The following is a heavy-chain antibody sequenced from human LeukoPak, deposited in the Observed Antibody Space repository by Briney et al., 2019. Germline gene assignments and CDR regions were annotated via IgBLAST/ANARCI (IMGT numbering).Heavy chain of an antibody. D-gene: IGHD3-10*01. J-gene: IGHJ3*02. Sequence: PGGSLRLSCAASGFTFSSYGMHWVRQAPGKGLEWVAVISYDGSNKYYADSVKGRFTISRDNSKNTLYLQMNSLRAEDTAVYYCAKTKVRGVMAAFDIWGQGTMVTVSS. CDR2: ISYDGSNK. V-gene: IGHV3-30*18. CDR3: AKTKVRGVMAAFDI. CDR1: GFTFSSYG.